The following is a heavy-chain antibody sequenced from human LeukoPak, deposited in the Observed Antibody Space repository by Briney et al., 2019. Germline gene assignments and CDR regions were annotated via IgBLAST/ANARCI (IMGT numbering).Heavy chain of an antibody. Sequence: SQTLSLTCTVSGVSLSSTTYYWGWIRQPPGQGLEWIGTIYYSGNTYYSPSLKSRVTISLDRSKRQFSLNLSSVTAADTAVYYCARDGAGGGTSNGFDVWGQGTMVTVSA. CDR3: ARDGAGGGTSNGFDV. V-gene: IGHV4-39*07. CDR2: IYYSGNT. CDR1: GVSLSSTTYY. J-gene: IGHJ3*01. D-gene: IGHD3-16*01.